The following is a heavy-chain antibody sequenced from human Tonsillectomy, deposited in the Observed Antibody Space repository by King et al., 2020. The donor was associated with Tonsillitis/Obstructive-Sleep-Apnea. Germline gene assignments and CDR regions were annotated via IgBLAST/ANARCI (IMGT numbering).Heavy chain of an antibody. CDR2: INPSGGST. CDR3: ARDGSVATRPLDY. D-gene: IGHD6-6*01. J-gene: IGHJ4*02. Sequence: QLVQSGAEVKKPGASVKVSCKASGYTFTSYYIHWVRQAPGQGLEWRGIINPSGGSTSYAQKFQGRVTMTRDTSKSTVYMELSSLRSEETAVYYCARDGSVATRPLDYWGQGTLVTVSS. CDR1: GYTFTSYY. V-gene: IGHV1-46*01.